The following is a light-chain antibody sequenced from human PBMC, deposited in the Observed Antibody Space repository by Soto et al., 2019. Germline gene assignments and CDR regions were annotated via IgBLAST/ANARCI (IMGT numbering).Light chain of an antibody. J-gene: IGLJ2*01. V-gene: IGLV2-23*03. Sequence: QSALTQPASVSGSPGQSITISCTGSSSDGGTYNLVSWYQQHPGKAPKLMIYDGSKRPSGVSNRFSGSKSGHTASLTISGLQAEDEADYYCCSYASSSTFEVFGGGTKLTVL. CDR2: DGS. CDR1: SSDGGTYNL. CDR3: CSYASSSTFEV.